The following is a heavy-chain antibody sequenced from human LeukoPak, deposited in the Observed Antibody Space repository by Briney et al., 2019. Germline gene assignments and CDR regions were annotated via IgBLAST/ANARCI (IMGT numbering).Heavy chain of an antibody. CDR3: ARTGDLGRFDY. Sequence: PSQTLSLTCTVSGGSISSGSYYWSWIRQPAGKGLEWIGRIYTSGSTNYNPSLKSRVTISVDTSKNQFSLKLSSVTAADTAVYYCARTGDLGRFDYWGQGTLVTVSS. D-gene: IGHD7-27*01. V-gene: IGHV4-61*02. CDR1: GGSISSGSYY. CDR2: IYTSGST. J-gene: IGHJ4*02.